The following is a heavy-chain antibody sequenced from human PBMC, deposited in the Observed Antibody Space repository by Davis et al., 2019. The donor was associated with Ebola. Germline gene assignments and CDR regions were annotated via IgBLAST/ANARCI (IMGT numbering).Heavy chain of an antibody. D-gene: IGHD2-21*01. CDR1: GFTVSSNY. V-gene: IGHV3-53*01. CDR2: INNDGSAT. J-gene: IGHJ4*02. Sequence: PGGSLRLSCAASGFTVSSNYMSWVRQAPGKGLEWVSTINNDGSATYYADSVRGRFTVSRDNFENTVFLQMNSLRAEDTAVYYCARSAYCTSKCNAFDYWGQGVLIAVSS. CDR3: ARSAYCTSKCNAFDY.